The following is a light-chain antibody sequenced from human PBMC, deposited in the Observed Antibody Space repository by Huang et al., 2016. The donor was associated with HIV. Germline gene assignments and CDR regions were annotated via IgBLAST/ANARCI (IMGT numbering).Light chain of an antibody. V-gene: IGKV3-15*01. Sequence: EIVMTQSPATLSVSPGERATLSCRASQSVSSNLAWYQQKPGQAPRLLIYGASTRATGIPARFSGSGSGTEFTLTISSLQSEDFAAYYCQQYNDWPQTFGQGTKLEIK. CDR1: QSVSSN. CDR3: QQYNDWPQT. CDR2: GAS. J-gene: IGKJ2*01.